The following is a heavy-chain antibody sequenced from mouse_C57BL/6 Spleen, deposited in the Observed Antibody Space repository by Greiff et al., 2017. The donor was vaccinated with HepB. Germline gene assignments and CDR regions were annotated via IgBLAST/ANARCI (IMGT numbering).Heavy chain of an antibody. J-gene: IGHJ4*01. CDR2: ISDGGSYT. CDR1: GFTFSSYA. V-gene: IGHV5-4*01. CDR3: ARVGLGENAMDY. Sequence: QLVESGGGLVKPGGSLKLSCAASGFTFSSYAMSWVRQTPEKRLEGVATISDGGSYTYYPDNVKGRFTISRDNAKNNLYLQMSHLKSEDTAMYYCARVGLGENAMDYWGQGTSVTVSS. D-gene: IGHD3-3*01.